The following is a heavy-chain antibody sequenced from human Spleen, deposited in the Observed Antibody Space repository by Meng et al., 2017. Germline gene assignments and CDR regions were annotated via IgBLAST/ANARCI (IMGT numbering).Heavy chain of an antibody. J-gene: IGHJ4*02. CDR3: ASGPRGPDQMYYFDY. V-gene: IGHV1-69*06. CDR1: GCTVTSFA. CDR2: IIPIFGTA. D-gene: IGHD1-14*01. Sequence: QVQVVQAGAEGKEPGAPGKFSCKASGCTVTSFAISWVRQAPGQGLEWMGGIIPIFGTANYAQKFQGRVTITADKSTSTAYMELSSLRSEDTAVYYCASGPRGPDQMYYFDYWGQGTLVTVSS.